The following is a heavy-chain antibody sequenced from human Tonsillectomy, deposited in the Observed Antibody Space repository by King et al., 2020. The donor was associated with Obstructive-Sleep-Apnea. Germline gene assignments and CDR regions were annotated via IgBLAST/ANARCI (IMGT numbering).Heavy chain of an antibody. CDR2: IKKDGIAK. CDR3: ARDWGSGYDTFDY. CDR1: GFTFGSYG. V-gene: IGHV3-7*01. D-gene: IGHD5-12*01. Sequence: VQLVESGGGLVQPGGSLRLSCSASGFTFGSYGMSWVLHAPGEGLEWVANIKKDGIAKYYLDSVKGRFTISIDNAKNSLYLQMNSLIAEDTAVYYCARDWGSGYDTFDYWGQGTLVTVSS. J-gene: IGHJ4*02.